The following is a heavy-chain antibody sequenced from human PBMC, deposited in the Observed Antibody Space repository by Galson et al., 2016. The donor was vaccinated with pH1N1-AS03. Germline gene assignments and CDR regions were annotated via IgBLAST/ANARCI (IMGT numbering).Heavy chain of an antibody. J-gene: IGHJ6*02. Sequence: SLRLSCAASGFTFSSYWMTWVRQAPGKGLEWVANIKQDGSEKYYVDSVKGRFTISRDNSKNSLYLQMNSLRAEDTAVYFCARDWDDFLPGHNDYFYGMDVWGQGTTVTVSS. CDR3: ARDWDDFLPGHNDYFYGMDV. CDR2: IKQDGSEK. CDR1: GFTFSSYW. D-gene: IGHD3-9*01. V-gene: IGHV3-7*01.